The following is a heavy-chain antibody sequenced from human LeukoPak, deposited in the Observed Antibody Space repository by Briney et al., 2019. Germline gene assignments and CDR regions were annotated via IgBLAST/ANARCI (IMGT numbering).Heavy chain of an antibody. CDR1: GFTFSSYA. CDR2: ISGSGGST. Sequence: PGGSLRLSCAASGFTFSSYAMSWVRQAPGKGLEWVSAISGSGGSTYYADSVKGRFTISRDNSKNTLYLQMNSLRAEDTAVYYCAKVPTLLGYCSSTSCPRGWFDPWGQGTLVTVSS. D-gene: IGHD2-2*01. J-gene: IGHJ5*02. V-gene: IGHV3-23*01. CDR3: AKVPTLLGYCSSTSCPRGWFDP.